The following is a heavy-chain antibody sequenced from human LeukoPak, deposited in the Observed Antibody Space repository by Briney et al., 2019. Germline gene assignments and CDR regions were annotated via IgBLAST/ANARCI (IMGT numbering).Heavy chain of an antibody. D-gene: IGHD2-2*01. V-gene: IGHV1-24*01. CDR3: AIWGSCSSTSCRDAFDI. CDR1: GYTLTELS. CDR2: FDPEDGET. J-gene: IGHJ3*02. Sequence: ASVKVSCKVSGYTLTELSMHWVRQAPGKGLEWMGGFDPEDGETIYAQKFQGRVTMTEDTSTDTAYMELSSLRSEDTAVYCCAIWGSCSSTSCRDAFDIWGQGTMVTVSS.